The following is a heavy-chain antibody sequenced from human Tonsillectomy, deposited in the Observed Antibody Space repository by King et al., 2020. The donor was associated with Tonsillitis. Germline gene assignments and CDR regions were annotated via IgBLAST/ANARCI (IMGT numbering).Heavy chain of an antibody. CDR2: IDGGDAT. Sequence: VQLVESGGGLIQPGGSLEISCAASGLSVTKNYMSWIRQAPGKGLEWVSVIDGGDATYYADSVRGRFTMSRDSSKNTVFLQMNNLRADDTAVYYCARDSGETPWGTGWFDPWGQGAPVIVSS. V-gene: IGHV3-53*01. D-gene: IGHD1-26*01. CDR1: GLSVTKNY. CDR3: ARDSGETPWGTGWFDP. J-gene: IGHJ5*02.